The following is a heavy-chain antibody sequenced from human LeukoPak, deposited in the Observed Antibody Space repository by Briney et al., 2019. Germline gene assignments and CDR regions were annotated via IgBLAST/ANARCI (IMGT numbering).Heavy chain of an antibody. Sequence: PGGSLRLSCAASGFTFSDYYMSWIRQAPGKGLEWISYISSSGSIIYYADSMKGRFTISRDNAKNSMYLQMNSLRAEDTAVYYCARGKYDSSPFLQHWGQGTLVTVSS. CDR2: ISSSGSII. V-gene: IGHV3-11*01. CDR3: ARGKYDSSPFLQH. CDR1: GFTFSDYY. D-gene: IGHD3-22*01. J-gene: IGHJ1*01.